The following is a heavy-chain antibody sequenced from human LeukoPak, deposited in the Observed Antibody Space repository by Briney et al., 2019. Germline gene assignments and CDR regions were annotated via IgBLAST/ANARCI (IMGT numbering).Heavy chain of an antibody. J-gene: IGHJ4*02. CDR1: GFTFSSYA. V-gene: IGHV3-30-3*01. D-gene: IGHD2-2*02. Sequence: QSGGSLRLSCAASGFTFSSYAMHWVRQAPGKGLEWVAVISYDGSNKYYADSVKGRFTISRDNSKNTLYLQMNSLRAEDTAVYYCARGVVPAAIGGYFDYWGQGTLVTVSS. CDR3: ARGVVPAAIGGYFDY. CDR2: ISYDGSNK.